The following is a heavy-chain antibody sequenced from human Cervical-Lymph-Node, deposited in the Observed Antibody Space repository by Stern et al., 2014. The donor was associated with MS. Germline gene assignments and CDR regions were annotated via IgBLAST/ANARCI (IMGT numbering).Heavy chain of an antibody. D-gene: IGHD6-6*01. CDR2: IYPGDSDT. Sequence: EVQLVESGAEVKKPGESLKISCKGSGYSFNTYWIAWVRQMPGKGLEWMGIIYPGDSDTRYSPSFQGQVTISADKSIDTAYLQWSSLKASDTAMYYCARFSRFTSSSRLTYSYYGMDVWGQGTTVTVSS. CDR1: GYSFNTYW. J-gene: IGHJ6*02. CDR3: ARFSRFTSSSRLTYSYYGMDV. V-gene: IGHV5-51*01.